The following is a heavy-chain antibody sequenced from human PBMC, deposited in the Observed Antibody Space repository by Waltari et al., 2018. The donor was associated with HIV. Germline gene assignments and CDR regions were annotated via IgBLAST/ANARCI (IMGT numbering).Heavy chain of an antibody. J-gene: IGHJ2*01. CDR1: GVPLTSKNYY. CDR3: ARHSGPYVHFFDL. CDR2: VYYGGKT. D-gene: IGHD3-16*01. Sequence: QLQESGTALVKPSETLSLSCPFSGVPLTSKNYYWGWVRQSPGKRLDWIASVYYGGKTYNNPSLKSRLSLSLDTSKNRLSLNVTSVTAADTAVYYCARHSGPYVHFFDLWGRGTLVTVTS. V-gene: IGHV4-39*01.